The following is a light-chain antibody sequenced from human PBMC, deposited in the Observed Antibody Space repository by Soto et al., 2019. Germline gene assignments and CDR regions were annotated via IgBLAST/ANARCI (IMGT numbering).Light chain of an antibody. Sequence: VLTQSPDILSFSPGERATLSCRASQYISTKLAWYQQKPGQAPRLLFSGAFNRATDTPDRFSGSGSGTDFTLIISGVEAEDFAMYYCQQYGDSPWTFGQGTKVEIX. CDR1: QYISTK. CDR3: QQYGDSPWT. V-gene: IGKV3-20*01. J-gene: IGKJ1*01. CDR2: GAF.